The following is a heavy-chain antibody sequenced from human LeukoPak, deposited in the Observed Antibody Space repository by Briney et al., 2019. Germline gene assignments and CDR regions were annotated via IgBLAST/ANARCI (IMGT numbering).Heavy chain of an antibody. V-gene: IGHV3-72*01. Sequence: GGSLRLSCAASGLTFSDQYIDWVRQAPGKGLEWIGRSRNRANSYTTAYAASVKGRFTISRDDSKNSLYLQMNSLQTEDTAVYYRNRPQRGGGHYFDYWGQGTLVTVSS. D-gene: IGHD3-10*01. CDR3: NRPQRGGGHYFDY. CDR2: SRNRANSYTT. J-gene: IGHJ4*02. CDR1: GLTFSDQY.